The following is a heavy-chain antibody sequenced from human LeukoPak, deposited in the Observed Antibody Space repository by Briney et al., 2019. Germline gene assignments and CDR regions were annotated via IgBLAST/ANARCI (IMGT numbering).Heavy chain of an antibody. CDR3: AKDYYYDSSGPDY. CDR2: IWYDGSNK. J-gene: IGHJ4*02. CDR1: GFTFSSYG. Sequence: AGGSLRLSWAASGFTFSSYGMHWVRQAPGKGLEWVAVIWYDGSNKYYADSVKGRFTISRDNSKNTLYLQMNSLRAEDTAVYYCAKDYYYDSSGPDYWGQGTLVTVSS. V-gene: IGHV3-33*06. D-gene: IGHD3-22*01.